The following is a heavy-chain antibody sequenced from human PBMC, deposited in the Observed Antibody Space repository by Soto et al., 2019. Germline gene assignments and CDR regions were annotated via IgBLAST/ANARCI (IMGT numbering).Heavy chain of an antibody. CDR1: GYTFTSYG. V-gene: IGHV1-18*01. J-gene: IGHJ4*02. Sequence: GASVKVSCKASGYTFTSYGISWVRQAPGQGLERMGWISAYNGNTNYAQKLQGRVTMTTDTSTSTAYMELRSLRSDDTAVYYCVRAVAIPSYPDYLGQGNLVIVSS. D-gene: IGHD1-26*01. CDR2: ISAYNGNT. CDR3: VRAVAIPSYPDY.